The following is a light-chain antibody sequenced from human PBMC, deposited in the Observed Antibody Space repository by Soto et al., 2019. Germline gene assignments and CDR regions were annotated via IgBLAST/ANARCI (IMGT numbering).Light chain of an antibody. CDR2: EGS. V-gene: IGLV2-23*01. J-gene: IGLJ2*01. Sequence: QSALTQPASVSGSPGQSITISCTGTSSDVGGYNLVSWYQQHPGKTPKLMIYEGSKRPSGVSNRFSGSKSGNTASLTISGLQAEDEADYYCCSYAGSSTLLFGGETKRTVL. CDR3: CSYAGSSTLL. CDR1: SSDVGGYNL.